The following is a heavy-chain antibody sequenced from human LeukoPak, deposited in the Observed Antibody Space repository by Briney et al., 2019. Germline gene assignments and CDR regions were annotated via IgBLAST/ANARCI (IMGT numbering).Heavy chain of an antibody. J-gene: IGHJ4*02. V-gene: IGHV1-46*01. CDR1: GYTFISYY. CDR2: INLSGGGT. Sequence: ASVKVSCKASGYTFISYYMHWVRQAPGQGLEWMGIINLSGGGTSYPQKFQGRVTMTRDTSTSTVYMELSSLRSEGTAVYYCAGSSVERQQLARFDYWGQGTLGTVSS. CDR3: AGSSVERQQLARFDY. D-gene: IGHD6-13*01.